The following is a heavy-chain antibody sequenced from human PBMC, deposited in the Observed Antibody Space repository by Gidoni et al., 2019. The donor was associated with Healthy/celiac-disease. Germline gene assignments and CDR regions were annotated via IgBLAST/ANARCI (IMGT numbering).Heavy chain of an antibody. CDR1: GWSFSGYY. J-gene: IGHJ5*02. CDR3: ARAQGGSYGWFDP. Sequence: QVQLQQWGAGLLKPSDTLSLTCAVYGWSFSGYYGSWIRQPTGKGLEWIGEINHSGSTNYNPALKSRVTISVDTSKIQFSLKLSSVTAADTAVYYCARAQGGSYGWFDPWGQGTLVTVSS. CDR2: INHSGST. V-gene: IGHV4-34*01. D-gene: IGHD1-26*01.